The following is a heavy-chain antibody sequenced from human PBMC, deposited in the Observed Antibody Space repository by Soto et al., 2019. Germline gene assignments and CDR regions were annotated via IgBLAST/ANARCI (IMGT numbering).Heavy chain of an antibody. V-gene: IGHV4-39*01. J-gene: IGHJ5*02. Sequence: SETLALTCTVSGGSISSSSYYWGWIRQPPGKGLEWIGSIYYSGSTYYNPSLKSRVTISVDTSKNQFSLKLSSVTAADTAVYYFARLTRGSGEDKWFDPWGQLSLRTVSS. CDR3: ARLTRGSGEDKWFDP. CDR1: GGSISSSSYY. D-gene: IGHD3-10*01. CDR2: IYYSGST.